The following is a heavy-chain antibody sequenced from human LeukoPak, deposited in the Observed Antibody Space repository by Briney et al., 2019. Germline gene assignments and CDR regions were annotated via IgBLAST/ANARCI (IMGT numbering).Heavy chain of an antibody. Sequence: GGSLRLSCAASGLTFSSYEMNWVRQAPGKGLGWISYNSSSGSAIYHAESVKDRFTISRDNAKNSLYLQMNGLRAEDTAVYYCARSQRRAWLRTRPFDNWGQGTLVTVSS. V-gene: IGHV3-48*03. J-gene: IGHJ4*02. D-gene: IGHD5-12*01. CDR3: ARSQRRAWLRTRPFDN. CDR1: GLTFSSYE. CDR2: NSSSGSAI.